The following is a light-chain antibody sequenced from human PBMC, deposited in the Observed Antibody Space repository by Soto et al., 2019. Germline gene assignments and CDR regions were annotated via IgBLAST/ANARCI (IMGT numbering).Light chain of an antibody. V-gene: IGKV2-30*01. CDR3: MQGGHLPGT. Sequence: DVVMTQSPLSLPVTLGQPASISCRSSQSLVYSDVNTYLLWFQQRPGQSPRRLIYQVSNRDAGVPDRCSGSGSGTEFTLQITRVEAEDVGTYYCMQGGHLPGTFGQGTKVAIK. CDR1: QSLVYSDVNTY. J-gene: IGKJ1*01. CDR2: QVS.